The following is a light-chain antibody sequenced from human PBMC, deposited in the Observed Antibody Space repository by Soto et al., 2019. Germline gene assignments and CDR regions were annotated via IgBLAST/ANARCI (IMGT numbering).Light chain of an antibody. J-gene: IGLJ3*02. Sequence: QSVLTQPPSASGSPGQSVTMSCTGSSSDVGGYNHVSWYQQNPGKAPKLMLYDVNKRPSGVPDRFSGSKSGNTASLTVSGLQAEDEADYYCSSYAGGNNWVFGGGTKLTVL. CDR1: SSDVGGYNH. V-gene: IGLV2-8*01. CDR2: DVN. CDR3: SSYAGGNNWV.